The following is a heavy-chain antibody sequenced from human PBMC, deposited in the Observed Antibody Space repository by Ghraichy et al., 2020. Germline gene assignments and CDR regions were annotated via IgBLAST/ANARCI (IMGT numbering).Heavy chain of an antibody. CDR1: GFTFSSYS. J-gene: IGHJ3*02. V-gene: IGHV3-48*02. CDR3: TRDRLEKWQLLRYAFDN. CDR2: ISSSSNTI. Sequence: GGSLRLSCAASGFTFSSYSMNWVRQAPGKGLEWVSYISSSSNTIYYADSVKGRFTISRDNAKNSLYLQMNSLRDEDTAVYYCTRDRLEKWQLLRYAFDNWGQGTMVTVSS. D-gene: IGHD1-26*01.